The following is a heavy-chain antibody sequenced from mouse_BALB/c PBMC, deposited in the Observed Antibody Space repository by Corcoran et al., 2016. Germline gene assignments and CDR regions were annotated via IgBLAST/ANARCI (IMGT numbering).Heavy chain of an antibody. J-gene: IGHJ3*01. Sequence: QIQLVPSGPELKKPGETVKISCKASGYTFTNYGMNWVKQAPGKGLKWMGWINTYTGEPTYADDFKGRFAFSLETSASTAYLQINNLKNEDMATYFCASYYGSSFAYWGQGTLVTVSA. V-gene: IGHV9-1*02. CDR1: GYTFTNYG. CDR3: ASYYGSSFAY. CDR2: INTYTGEP. D-gene: IGHD1-1*01.